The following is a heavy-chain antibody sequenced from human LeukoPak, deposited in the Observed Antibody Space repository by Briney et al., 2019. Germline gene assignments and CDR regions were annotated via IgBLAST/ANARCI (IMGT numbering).Heavy chain of an antibody. Sequence: ASVKVSCKASGYTFTGYYMHWVRQAPGQGLEWMGWINPTSGGTNYAQKFQGRVTMTRDTSISTAYMELSRLRSDDTAVYYCARLSISDTVHDYWGQGTLVTVSS. CDR3: ARLSISDTVHDY. CDR1: GYTFTGYY. V-gene: IGHV1-2*02. D-gene: IGHD2-8*01. CDR2: INPTSGGT. J-gene: IGHJ4*02.